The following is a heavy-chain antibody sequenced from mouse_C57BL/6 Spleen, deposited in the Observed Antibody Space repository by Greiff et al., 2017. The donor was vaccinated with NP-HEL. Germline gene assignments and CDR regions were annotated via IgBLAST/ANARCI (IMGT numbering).Heavy chain of an antibody. CDR1: GFSLTSYG. V-gene: IGHV2-6-1*01. CDR3: ARHGTGTGPFDC. CDR2: IWSDGST. Sequence: QVQLQQSGPGLVAPSQSLSITCTVSGFSLTSYGVHWVRQPPGKGLEWLVVIWSDGSTTYNSALKSRLSISKDNSKSQVFLKMNSLQTDDTAMYYCARHGTGTGPFDCWGQGTTLTVSS. D-gene: IGHD4-1*01. J-gene: IGHJ2*01.